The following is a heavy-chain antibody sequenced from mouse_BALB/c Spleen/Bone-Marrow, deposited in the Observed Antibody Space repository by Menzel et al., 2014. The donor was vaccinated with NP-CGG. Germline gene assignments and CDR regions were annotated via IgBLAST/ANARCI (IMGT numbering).Heavy chain of an antibody. V-gene: IGHV5-4*02. CDR2: ISDGGTYT. CDR3: ARDKGGYYVGGFAY. D-gene: IGHD2-3*01. CDR1: GFTFSDYY. J-gene: IGHJ3*01. Sequence: EVNLVESGGGLVKPGGSLKLSRAASGFTFSDYYMYWVRQTPEKRLEWVATISDGGTYTYYSDSVKGRFTISRDNARNNLYLQMSSLKSEDTAMYYCARDKGGYYVGGFAYWGQGTLVTVSA.